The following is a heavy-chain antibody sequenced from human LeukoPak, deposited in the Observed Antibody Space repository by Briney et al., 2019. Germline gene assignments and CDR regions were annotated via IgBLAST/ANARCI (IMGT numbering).Heavy chain of an antibody. J-gene: IGHJ6*02. CDR2: INSDGSST. V-gene: IGHV3-74*01. D-gene: IGHD6-13*01. Sequence: GGSQRLSCAASGFTFSSYWMHWVRQAPGKGLVWVSRINSDGSSTSYADSVKGRFTISRDNAKNTLYLQMNSLRAEDTAVYYCARNEQQLVQMYYYYGMDVWGQGTTVTVSS. CDR3: ARNEQQLVQMYYYYGMDV. CDR1: GFTFSSYW.